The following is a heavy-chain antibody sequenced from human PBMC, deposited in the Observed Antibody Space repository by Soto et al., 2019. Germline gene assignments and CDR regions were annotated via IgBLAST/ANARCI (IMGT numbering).Heavy chain of an antibody. CDR2: INAGNGNT. CDR1: GYTFTKYA. Sequence: GASVKVSCKASGYTFTKYAMHWVRQAPGQRLEWMGWINAGNGNTKYSQKFQGRVTITRDTSASTAYMELSSLRSEDTAVYYCARGEGYCSGGSCYWWFDPWGQGTLVTVSS. V-gene: IGHV1-3*01. J-gene: IGHJ5*02. D-gene: IGHD2-15*01. CDR3: ARGEGYCSGGSCYWWFDP.